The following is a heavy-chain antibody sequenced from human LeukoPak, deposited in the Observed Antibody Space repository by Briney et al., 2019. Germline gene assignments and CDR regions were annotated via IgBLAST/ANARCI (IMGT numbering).Heavy chain of an antibody. D-gene: IGHD2-15*01. CDR1: GFTFSSYW. V-gene: IGHV3-74*01. J-gene: IGHJ5*02. CDR3: ARDPRNVGLAP. CDR2: NNGDGSTT. Sequence: GGSLRLSCAASGFTFSSYWMSWVRQAPGKGLMYISRNNGDGSTTNYADVVKGRFTMSRDNVKNTLYLQTNSLRVEDTAVYYCARDPRNVGLAPWGQGTLVTVSS.